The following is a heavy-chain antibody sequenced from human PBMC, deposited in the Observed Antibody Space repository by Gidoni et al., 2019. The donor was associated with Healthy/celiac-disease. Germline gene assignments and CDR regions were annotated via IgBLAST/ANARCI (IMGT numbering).Heavy chain of an antibody. J-gene: IGHJ2*01. Sequence: EVQLVESGGGWVQPGGARKLSCAASGFTFGGSAMHRVRQASGKGLAWVGRIRSKANSYATAYAASVKGRFTISRDDSKNTAYLQLNSLITEDTAVYSCTRTPSPLWFGELLDWYFDLWGRGTLVTVSS. D-gene: IGHD3-10*01. CDR1: GFTFGGSA. V-gene: IGHV3-73*01. CDR3: TRTPSPLWFGELLDWYFDL. CDR2: IRSKANSYAT.